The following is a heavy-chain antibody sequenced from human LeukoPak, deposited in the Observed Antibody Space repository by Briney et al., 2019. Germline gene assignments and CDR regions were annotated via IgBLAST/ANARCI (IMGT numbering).Heavy chain of an antibody. J-gene: IGHJ1*01. Sequence: ASVKVSCKASGHTFTSYDINWVRQATGQGLEWMGWMNPNSGNTGYAQKFQGRVTMTRNTSISTAYMELSSLRSEDTAVYYCARGHGALLWFGETEYFQHWGQGTLVTVSS. CDR1: GHTFTSYD. D-gene: IGHD3-10*01. V-gene: IGHV1-8*01. CDR2: MNPNSGNT. CDR3: ARGHGALLWFGETEYFQH.